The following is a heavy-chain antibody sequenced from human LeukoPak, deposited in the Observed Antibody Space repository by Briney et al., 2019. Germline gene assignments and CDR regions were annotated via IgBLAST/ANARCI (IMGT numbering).Heavy chain of an antibody. Sequence: YMHXXXQAPGQGLEWMGXINPSGGSTSYAQKFQGRVTMTRDTSTSTVYMELSSLRSEDTAVYYCARDRYYYDSSGYQPLDYWGQGTLVTVSS. CDR1: Y. V-gene: IGHV1-46*01. D-gene: IGHD3-22*01. J-gene: IGHJ4*02. CDR2: INPSGGST. CDR3: ARDRYYYDSSGYQPLDY.